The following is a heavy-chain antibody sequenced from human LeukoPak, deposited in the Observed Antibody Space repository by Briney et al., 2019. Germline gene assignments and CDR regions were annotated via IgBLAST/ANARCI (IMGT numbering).Heavy chain of an antibody. Sequence: ASVKVSCKASGYTFTGYYMHWVRQAPGQGLEWMGWINPNSGGTNYAQKFQGRVTMTRDTSISTAYKELSRLRSDDTAVYYCARDGWCSSTSCIDYWGQGTLVTVSS. V-gene: IGHV1-2*02. CDR3: ARDGWCSSTSCIDY. D-gene: IGHD2-2*01. CDR1: GYTFTGYY. CDR2: INPNSGGT. J-gene: IGHJ4*02.